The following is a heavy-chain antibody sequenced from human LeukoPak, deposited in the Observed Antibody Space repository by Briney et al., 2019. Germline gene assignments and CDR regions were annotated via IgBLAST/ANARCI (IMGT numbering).Heavy chain of an antibody. D-gene: IGHD1-1*01. CDR3: AAQTTNFDY. CDR2: ISTTGNTI. J-gene: IGHJ4*02. V-gene: IGHV3-48*03. Sequence: GGSLRLSCAASGFSFSNYEMNWVRQAPGKGLEWVSYISTTGNTIYYADSVKGRFTISRDNAKNSLYLQMNSLRAEDTAVYYCAAQTTNFDYWGQGTLVTVSS. CDR1: GFSFSNYE.